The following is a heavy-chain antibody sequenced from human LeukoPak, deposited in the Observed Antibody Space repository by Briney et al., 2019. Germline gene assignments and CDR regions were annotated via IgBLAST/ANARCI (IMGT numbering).Heavy chain of an antibody. Sequence: SQTLSLTCAISGDSVSSKNTGWNWIRQSPSRGLEWLGSTYYSSKWYYDYAFCVKSRITIRPYRSKHQFSLHLNSVTPEDTALYYCASGSYYLGFNSWGQGPLVTVSS. J-gene: IGHJ4*02. V-gene: IGHV6-1*01. CDR1: GDSVSSKNTG. CDR2: TYYSSKWYY. D-gene: IGHD3-22*01. CDR3: ASGSYYLGFNS.